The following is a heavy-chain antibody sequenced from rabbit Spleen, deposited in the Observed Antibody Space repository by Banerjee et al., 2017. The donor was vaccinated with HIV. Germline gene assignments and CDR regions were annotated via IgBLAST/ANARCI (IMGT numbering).Heavy chain of an antibody. J-gene: IGHJ3*01. CDR3: VRDVGSSGWGSRLDL. CDR1: GFEFRRYY. V-gene: IGHV1S7*01. D-gene: IGHD4-1*01. CDR2: IDVGEGNT. Sequence: HLKESGGGLVQPGGSLTLSCKASGFEFRRYYLSWVRQAPGKGLEWIGIIDVGEGNTDNASWVNGRFTISSDNAQNTVDLQMSGLTAADTAAYFCVRDVGSSGWGSRLDLWGQGTLVTVS.